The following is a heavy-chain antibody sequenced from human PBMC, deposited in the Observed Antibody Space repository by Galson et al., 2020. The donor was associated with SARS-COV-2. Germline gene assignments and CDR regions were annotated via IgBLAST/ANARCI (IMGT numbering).Heavy chain of an antibody. Sequence: GGSLRLSCSASGFIFSDYAMHWVRQTPGKGLESVSPISSNGGTSFYADSVNGRFTMSRDNSRNMFYLQMTALGPEDTAFYYCLSYSSTRQNHWGQGTLVTVSS. CDR3: LSYSSTRQNH. CDR2: ISSNGGTS. J-gene: IGHJ5*02. V-gene: IGHV3-64D*06. CDR1: GFIFSDYA. D-gene: IGHD2-2*01.